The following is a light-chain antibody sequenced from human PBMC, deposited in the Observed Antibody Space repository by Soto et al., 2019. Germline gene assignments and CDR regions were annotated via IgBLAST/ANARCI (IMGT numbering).Light chain of an antibody. CDR1: QSVRSN. CDR2: DIS. J-gene: IGKJ3*01. CDR3: QQYSDWPLT. V-gene: IGKV3-15*01. Sequence: EIVMTQSPATLSVSPGERATLSCRASQSVRSNYLAWYQQKPGQAPRLLIYDISTRATGVPARFSGSGSGTEFTLTINSLQSEDLAVYFCQQYSDWPLTFGPGTKVDI.